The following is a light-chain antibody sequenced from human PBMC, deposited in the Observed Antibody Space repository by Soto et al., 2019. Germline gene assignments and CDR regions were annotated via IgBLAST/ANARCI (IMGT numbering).Light chain of an antibody. CDR2: GAS. CDR1: QSVSSSN. J-gene: IGKJ1*01. CDR3: QQYGSSRT. Sequence: ESVLTQSPGTLSLSPGERATLSCRASQSVSSSNLAWYQQKPGQAPRLLIYGASSRATGIPDRFSGSGSGTDFTLTISRMEPEDFTVYYCQQYGSSRTFGQGTKVEIK. V-gene: IGKV3-20*01.